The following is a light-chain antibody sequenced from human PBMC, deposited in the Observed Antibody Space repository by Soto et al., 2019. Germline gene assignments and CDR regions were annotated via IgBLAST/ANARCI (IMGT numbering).Light chain of an antibody. J-gene: IGKJ2*01. CDR2: GAS. Sequence: DIVLTRSPVTLCFSHGESATLSCKASQSGSSTYLACYRHEPGQAPRLLIYGASSRAAGMPDRFSGSGSGTDFTLTISRLEPEDFAVYYCHHFGSSRHTFGQGTKVDIK. CDR3: HHFGSSRHT. CDR1: QSGSSTY. V-gene: IGKV3-20*01.